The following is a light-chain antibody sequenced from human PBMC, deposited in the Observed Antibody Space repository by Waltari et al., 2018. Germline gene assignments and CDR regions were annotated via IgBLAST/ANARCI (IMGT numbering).Light chain of an antibody. Sequence: QSALTQPASVSGSPGQSITISCTGTSSDVGGYNYVSWYQQHPGKAPKLMIYEVSNRPSGFSNRFSGSKSGHTASLTISGLQAEDEADYYCSSYTSSSTLGVVFGGGTKLTVL. CDR2: EVS. V-gene: IGLV2-14*01. CDR3: SSYTSSSTLGVV. J-gene: IGLJ2*01. CDR1: SSDVGGYNY.